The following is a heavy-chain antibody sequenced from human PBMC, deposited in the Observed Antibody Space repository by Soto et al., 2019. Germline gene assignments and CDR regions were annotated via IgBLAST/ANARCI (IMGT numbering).Heavy chain of an antibody. CDR3: ARGGCSSTSCYGLNHYYYYMDV. CDR2: INAGNGNT. CDR1: GYTFTSYA. V-gene: IGHV1-3*01. Sequence: QVQLVQSGAEVKKPGASVKVSCKASGYTFTSYAMHWVRQAPGQRLEWMGWINAGNGNTKYSQKFQGRATITRDTSASTAYMELSSLRSEDTAVYYCARGGCSSTSCYGLNHYYYYMDVWGKGTTVTVSS. D-gene: IGHD2-2*01. J-gene: IGHJ6*03.